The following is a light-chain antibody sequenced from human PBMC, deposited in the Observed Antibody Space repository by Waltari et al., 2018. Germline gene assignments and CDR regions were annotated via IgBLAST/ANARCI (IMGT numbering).Light chain of an antibody. CDR3: VSYTTTGTRV. CDR1: SSYVGGYKF. CDR2: DVD. Sequence: QSALTQPASVSGSPGQSITISCTGTSSYVGGYKFVPWYQQHPGKAPKFLIFDVDRRPSGISNRFSGSKSGNTASLTISGLQPEDEADYYCVSYTTTGTRVFGGGTKLTVL. V-gene: IGLV2-14*03. J-gene: IGLJ3*02.